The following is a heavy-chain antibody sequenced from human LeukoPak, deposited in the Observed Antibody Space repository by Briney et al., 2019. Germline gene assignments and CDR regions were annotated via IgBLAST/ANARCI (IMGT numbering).Heavy chain of an antibody. Sequence: SETLSLTCTVSGGSISTYSWTGVRQSPGEGLEWIGSVVTTTTKYSPALRSRVAISVDTSKNQFSLRLESVTTADTAVYYCARDTTVASGMQFWGQGALVTVSS. CDR2: VVTTTT. J-gene: IGHJ4*02. V-gene: IGHV4-4*07. CDR3: ARDTTVASGMQF. D-gene: IGHD6-19*01. CDR1: GGSISTYS.